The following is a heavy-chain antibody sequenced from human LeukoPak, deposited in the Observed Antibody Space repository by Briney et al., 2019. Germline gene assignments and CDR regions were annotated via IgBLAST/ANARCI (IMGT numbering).Heavy chain of an antibody. CDR3: ARGDIVLMVYAIPSDYDILTGPPRD. J-gene: IGHJ4*02. D-gene: IGHD2-8*01. CDR2: ISAYNGNT. Sequence: ASVKVSCKASGYTFTSYGISWVRQAPGQGLEWMGWISAYNGNTNYAQKLQGRVTMTTDTSTSTAYMELRSLRSDDTAVYYCARGDIVLMVYAIPSDYDILTGPPRDWGQGTLVTVSS. CDR1: GYTFTSYG. V-gene: IGHV1-18*01.